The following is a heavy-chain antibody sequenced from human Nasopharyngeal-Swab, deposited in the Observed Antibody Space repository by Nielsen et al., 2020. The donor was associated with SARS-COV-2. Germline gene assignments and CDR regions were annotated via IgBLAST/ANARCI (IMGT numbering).Heavy chain of an antibody. CDR1: DFTFSHYW. CDR2: ISSSGSTI. V-gene: IGHV3-11*01. J-gene: IGHJ6*02. D-gene: IGHD6-19*01. CDR3: ARGVESSGWYLGYYYYYGMDV. Sequence: GGSLRLSCGASDFTFSHYWMSWVRQAPGKGLEWVSYISSSGSTIYYADSVKGRFTISRDNAKNSLYLQMNSLRAEDTAVYYCARGVESSGWYLGYYYYYGMDVWGQGTTVTVSS.